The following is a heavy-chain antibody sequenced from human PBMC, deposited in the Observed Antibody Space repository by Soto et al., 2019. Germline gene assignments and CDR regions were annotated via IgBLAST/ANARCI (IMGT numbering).Heavy chain of an antibody. CDR2: INPNSAGT. CDR3: ARDKRVQLWRGAVGMDV. D-gene: IGHD5-18*01. J-gene: IGHJ6*02. CDR1: GYTFTGYY. Sequence: ASVKVACKASGYTFTGYYMHWVRQAPGQGLEWMGWINPNSAGTNYAQKFRGRVTMTRDTSISTAYMELSRLRSDDTAVYYCARDKRVQLWRGAVGMDVWGQGTTVTVSS. V-gene: IGHV1-2*02.